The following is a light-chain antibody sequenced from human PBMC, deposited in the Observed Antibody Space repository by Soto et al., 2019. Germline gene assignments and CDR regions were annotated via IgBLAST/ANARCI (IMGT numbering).Light chain of an antibody. Sequence: SYELTQPPSVSVAPGQTATITCGGDNIGDKSVHWYQQKPGQAPVLVVYDDYDRPSGIPERFSGSNSGNTATLTIRRVEAGDEADYYCQVWDSSSDHYVLGTGTKV. CDR1: NIGDKS. CDR2: DDY. CDR3: QVWDSSSDHYV. J-gene: IGLJ1*01. V-gene: IGLV3-21*02.